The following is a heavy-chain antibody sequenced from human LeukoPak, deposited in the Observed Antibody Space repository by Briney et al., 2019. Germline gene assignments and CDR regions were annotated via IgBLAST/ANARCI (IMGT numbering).Heavy chain of an antibody. CDR1: GGSISSYY. D-gene: IGHD3-9*01. J-gene: IGHJ3*02. V-gene: IGHV4-59*01. CDR3: ARTEGEYFDWLRTPVGQFDI. Sequence: NPSETLSLTCTVSGGSISSYYWSWIRQPPGKGLEWIGYIYYSGSTNYNPSLKSRVTISVDTSKNQFSLKLSSVTAADTAVYYCARTEGEYFDWLRTPVGQFDIWGQGTMVTVSS. CDR2: IYYSGST.